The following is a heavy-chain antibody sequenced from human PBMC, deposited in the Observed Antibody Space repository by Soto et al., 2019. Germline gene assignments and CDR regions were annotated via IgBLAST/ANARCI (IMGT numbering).Heavy chain of an antibody. CDR2: INHSGST. CDR1: GGSFSGYY. Sequence: QVQLQQWGAGLLKPSETLSLTCAVYGGSFSGYYWSWIRQPPGKGLEWIGEINHSGSTNYNPSLNSRGTISVDTSKNQFSLKLSSVTAADTAVYYCAREPLWFGELGTYNWFDPWGQGTLVTVSS. V-gene: IGHV4-34*01. J-gene: IGHJ5*02. D-gene: IGHD3-10*01. CDR3: AREPLWFGELGTYNWFDP.